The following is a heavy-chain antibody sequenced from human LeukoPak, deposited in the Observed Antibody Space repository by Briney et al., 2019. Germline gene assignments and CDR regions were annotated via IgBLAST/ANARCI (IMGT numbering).Heavy chain of an antibody. CDR1: GYTFTSYG. CDR3: ARVGIQLWLGPTFDY. D-gene: IGHD5-18*01. Sequence: ASVKVSCKASGYTFTSYGISWVRQAPGQGLEWMGWISAYNGNTSYAQKLQGRVTMTTDTSTSTAYVELRSLRSDDTAVYYCARVGIQLWLGPTFDYWGQGTLVTVSS. CDR2: ISAYNGNT. J-gene: IGHJ4*02. V-gene: IGHV1-18*04.